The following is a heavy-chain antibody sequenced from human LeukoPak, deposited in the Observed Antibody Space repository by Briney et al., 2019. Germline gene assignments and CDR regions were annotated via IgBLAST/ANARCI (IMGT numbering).Heavy chain of an antibody. Sequence: GGSLRLSCAASGFTFSSYAMSWVRQATGKGLEWVSAISGSGGSTYYADSVKGRFTISRDNSKNTLYLQMNSLRAEDTAVYYCAKGSCSSTSCHPAFDIWGQGTMVTVSS. CDR2: ISGSGGST. J-gene: IGHJ3*02. D-gene: IGHD2-2*01. V-gene: IGHV3-23*01. CDR3: AKGSCSSTSCHPAFDI. CDR1: GFTFSSYA.